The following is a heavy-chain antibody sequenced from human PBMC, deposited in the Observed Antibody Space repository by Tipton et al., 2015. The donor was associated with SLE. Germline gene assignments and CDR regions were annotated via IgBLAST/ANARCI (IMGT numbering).Heavy chain of an antibody. CDR1: GYSFSGYW. V-gene: IGHV5-51*03. J-gene: IGHJ5*02. Sequence: QLVQSGAEVKKSGESLKISCEGSGYSFSGYWIGWVRQMPGKGLEWMGIIYPDDSDTRYSPSFQGQVTISADKSISTAYLQWSNMKASDSAIYYCARYMGDTVLKNWFDPWGQGTLVTVSS. D-gene: IGHD5-18*01. CDR2: IYPDDSDT. CDR3: ARYMGDTVLKNWFDP.